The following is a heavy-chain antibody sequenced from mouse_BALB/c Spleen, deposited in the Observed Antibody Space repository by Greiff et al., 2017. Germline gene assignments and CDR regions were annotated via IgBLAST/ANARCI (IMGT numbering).Heavy chain of an antibody. V-gene: IGHV3-2*02. CDR3: ARSGGYYGYDRPLGGYFDY. CDR1: GYSITSDYA. J-gene: IGHJ2*01. CDR2: ISYSGST. D-gene: IGHD2-2*01. Sequence: EVKLVESGPGLVKPSQSLSLTCTVTGYSITSDYAWNWIRQFPGNKLEWMGYISYSGSTSYNPSLKSRISITRDTSKNQFFLQLNSVTTEDTATYYCARSGGYYGYDRPLGGYFDYWGQGTTLTVSS.